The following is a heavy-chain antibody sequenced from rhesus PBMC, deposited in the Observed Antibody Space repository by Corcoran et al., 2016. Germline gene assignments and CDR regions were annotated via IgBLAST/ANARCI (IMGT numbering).Heavy chain of an antibody. V-gene: IGHV4-73*01. J-gene: IGHJ6*01. CDR2: FYGNSAVT. D-gene: IGHD5-24*01. CDR1: GGSISGYYY. CDR3: ARSQDTGIYGLDS. Sequence: QVQLQQWGEGLVKPSETLSLTCAVYGGSISGYYYWSWIRQPPGKGLEGIGYFYGNSAVTNYHPSLQNRVAISKDTSKNQFSLKLSSVTAADTAVYYCARSQDTGIYGLDSWGQGVVVTVSS.